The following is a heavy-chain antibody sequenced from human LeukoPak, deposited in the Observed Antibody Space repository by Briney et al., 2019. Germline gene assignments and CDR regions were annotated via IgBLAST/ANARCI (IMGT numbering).Heavy chain of an antibody. D-gene: IGHD5-18*01. CDR2: ISSSSSYI. CDR3: ASHRGYSYGYDY. Sequence: GGSLRLSCAASGFTFSSYSMNWVRQAPGKGLEWVSSISSSSSYIYYADSVKGRFTISRDNAKNPLYLQMNSQRAEDTAVYYCASHRGYSYGYDYWGQGTLVTVSS. J-gene: IGHJ4*02. V-gene: IGHV3-21*01. CDR1: GFTFSSYS.